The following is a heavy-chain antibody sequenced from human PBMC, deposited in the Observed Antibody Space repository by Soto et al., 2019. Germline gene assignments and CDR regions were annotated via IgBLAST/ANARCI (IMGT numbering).Heavy chain of an antibody. CDR3: ARCREAGIAARLWWFDP. Sequence: QVQLQESGPGLVKPSQTLSLTGTVSGGSIRSGGYYWSWIRQHPGEGLEWIGYFYYSGSTSYNPSLKNRVIISVDASKNQLSLKLSSVTAADTAVYYCARCREAGIAARLWWFDPWGQGTLVTVSS. D-gene: IGHD6-6*01. V-gene: IGHV4-31*03. CDR2: FYYSGST. J-gene: IGHJ5*02. CDR1: GGSIRSGGYY.